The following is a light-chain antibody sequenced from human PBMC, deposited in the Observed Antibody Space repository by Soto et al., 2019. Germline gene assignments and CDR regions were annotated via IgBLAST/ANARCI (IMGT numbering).Light chain of an antibody. CDR1: QYVGTR. Sequence: SPNTLTSSPGXAVVSPCMVSQYVGTRLAWYQHKPGQAXRLXXYGASNRATGIQARFSGSGSGTEFTLTIRRLQSEDFAVYYCQQYNNWPWTVGQGTQVDI. CDR2: GAS. J-gene: IGKJ1*01. V-gene: IGKV3D-15*01. CDR3: QQYNNWPWT.